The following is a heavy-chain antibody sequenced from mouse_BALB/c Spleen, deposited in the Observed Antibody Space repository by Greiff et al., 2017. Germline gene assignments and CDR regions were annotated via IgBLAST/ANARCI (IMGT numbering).Heavy chain of an antibody. J-gene: IGHJ2*01. CDR3: ARQGYDGYDDYFDY. CDR2: ISSGGSYT. V-gene: IGHV5-6*01. CDR1: GFTFSSYG. D-gene: IGHD1-2*01. Sequence: EVKLVESGGDLVKPGGSLKLSCAASGFTFSSYGMSWVRQTPDKRLEWVATISSGGSYTYYPDSVKGRFTISRDNAKNTLYLQMSSLKSEDTAMYYCARQGYDGYDDYFDYWGQGTTLTVSS.